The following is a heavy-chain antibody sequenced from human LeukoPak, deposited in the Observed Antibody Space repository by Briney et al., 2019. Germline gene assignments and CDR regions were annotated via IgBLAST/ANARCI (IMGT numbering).Heavy chain of an antibody. CDR2: INSDGSST. D-gene: IGHD5-12*01. CDR1: GFTFSSYW. Sequence: GGSLRLSCVASGFTFSSYWMHWVRQAPGKGLVWVSRINSDGSSTTYADSVKGRFTISRDNAKNTLRLQMNSLRAEDTAVYYCVQSSPTIDYWGQGTLVTVSS. CDR3: VQSSPTIDY. V-gene: IGHV3-74*01. J-gene: IGHJ4*02.